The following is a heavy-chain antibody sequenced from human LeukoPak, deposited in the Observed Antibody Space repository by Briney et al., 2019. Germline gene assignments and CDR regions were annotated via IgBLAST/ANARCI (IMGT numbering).Heavy chain of an antibody. CDR2: ISSNGGST. CDR3: AREVPAAVAYFDY. D-gene: IGHD2-2*01. Sequence: GGSLRLSCAASGFTFSNFAMHWVRQAPGKGLEYVSAISSNGGSTYYANSVRGRFTISRDNSKNTLYLQMGSLRAEDMAVYYCAREVPAAVAYFDYWGQGTLVTASS. CDR1: GFTFSNFA. V-gene: IGHV3-64*01. J-gene: IGHJ4*02.